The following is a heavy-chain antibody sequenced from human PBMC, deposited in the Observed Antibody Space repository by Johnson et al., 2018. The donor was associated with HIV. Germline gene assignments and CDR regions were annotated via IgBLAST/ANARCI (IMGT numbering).Heavy chain of an antibody. CDR3: ARACRSAHCYSAQAFDI. V-gene: IGHV3-30*02. Sequence: QVQLVESGGGVVRPGGSLRLSCAASRFTFSSYGMHWVRQAPGKGLEWVAFIRYDGSNKYYADSVKGRFTISRDNSKNTLYLQMNSLRTEDTAVYYCARACRSAHCYSAQAFDIWGQGTMVTVSS. J-gene: IGHJ3*02. CDR2: IRYDGSNK. D-gene: IGHD2-15*01. CDR1: RFTFSSYG.